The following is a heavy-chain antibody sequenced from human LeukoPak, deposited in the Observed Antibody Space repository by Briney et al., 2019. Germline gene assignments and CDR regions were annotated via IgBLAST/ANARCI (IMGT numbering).Heavy chain of an antibody. CDR3: ARETILTGYYRAVWFDP. J-gene: IGHJ5*02. D-gene: IGHD3-9*01. CDR2: IILIFGTA. CDR1: GGTFSSYV. Sequence: SVKVSCKASGGTFSSYVISWVRQAPGQGLEWMGGIILIFGTANCAQKFQGRVTITADESTSTAYMELSSLRSEDTAVYYCARETILTGYYRAVWFDPWGQGTLVTVSS. V-gene: IGHV1-69*13.